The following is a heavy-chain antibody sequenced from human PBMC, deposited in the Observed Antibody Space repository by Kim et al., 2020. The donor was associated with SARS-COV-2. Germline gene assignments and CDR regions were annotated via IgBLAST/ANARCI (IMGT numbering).Heavy chain of an antibody. J-gene: IGHJ6*02. CDR2: INHSGST. Sequence: SETLSLTCAVYGGSFSGYYWSWIRQPPGKGLEWIGEINHSGSTNYNPSLKSRVTISVDTSKNQFSLKLSSVTAADTAVYYCARGKGYCSSTSCSPLYYYYYGMDVWGQGTTVTVSS. CDR3: ARGKGYCSSTSCSPLYYYYYGMDV. CDR1: GGSFSGYY. D-gene: IGHD2-2*01. V-gene: IGHV4-34*01.